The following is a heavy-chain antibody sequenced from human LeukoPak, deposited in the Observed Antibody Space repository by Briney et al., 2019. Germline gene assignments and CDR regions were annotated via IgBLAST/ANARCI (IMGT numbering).Heavy chain of an antibody. V-gene: IGHV3-48*01. CDR1: GFTFSSYS. CDR2: ISSSVRTI. Sequence: GGSLRLSCAASGFTFSSYSMNWVRQAPGKGLEWVSYISSSVRTIYYADSVKGRFTISRDNAKNSLYLQTNSLRAEDTAVYYCAKDQVLRFLEWLRGYYMDVWGKGTTVTVSS. J-gene: IGHJ6*03. CDR3: AKDQVLRFLEWLRGYYMDV. D-gene: IGHD3-3*01.